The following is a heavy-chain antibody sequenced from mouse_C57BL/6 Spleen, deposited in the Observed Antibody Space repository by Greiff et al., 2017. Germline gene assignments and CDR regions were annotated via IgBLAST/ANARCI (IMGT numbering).Heavy chain of an antibody. CDR1: GYTFTDYN. V-gene: IGHV1-18*01. D-gene: IGHD1-1*01. Sequence: EVQGVESGPELVKPGASVKIPCKASGYTFTDYNMDWVKQSHGKSLEWIGDINPNNGGTIYHQQFTGKATLTVDKSSSTAYMELRSLTSEGTAVYDCAGRLVTTVVATNFDVWGTGTTVTVAS. CDR3: AGRLVTTVVATNFDV. J-gene: IGHJ1*03. CDR2: INPNNGGT.